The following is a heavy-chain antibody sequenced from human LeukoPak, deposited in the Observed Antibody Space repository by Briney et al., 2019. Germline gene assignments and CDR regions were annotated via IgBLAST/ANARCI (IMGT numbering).Heavy chain of an antibody. CDR3: ARELGPQNWFDP. CDR1: GGTFSSYA. CDR2: IIPILGIA. J-gene: IGHJ5*02. Sequence: GASVKVSCKASGGTFSSYAISWVRQAPGQGLEWMGRIIPILGIANYAQKFQGRVTITADKSTSTAYMELSSLRSEDTAVYYCARELGPQNWFDPWGQGTLVTVSS. D-gene: IGHD7-27*01. V-gene: IGHV1-69*04.